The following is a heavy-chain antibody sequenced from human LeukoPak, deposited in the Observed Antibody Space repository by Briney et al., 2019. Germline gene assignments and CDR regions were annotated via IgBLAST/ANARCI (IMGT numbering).Heavy chain of an antibody. V-gene: IGHV1-8*01. CDR2: MNPNSGNT. Sequence: ASVKASCKASGYTFTSYDINWVRQATGQGLEWMGWMNPNSGNTGYAQKFQGRVTMTRNTSISTAYMGLSSLRSEDTAVYYCARGTVTRFLNYYYYYYMDVWGKGTTVTVSS. D-gene: IGHD4-11*01. J-gene: IGHJ6*03. CDR3: ARGTVTRFLNYYYYYYMDV. CDR1: GYTFTSYD.